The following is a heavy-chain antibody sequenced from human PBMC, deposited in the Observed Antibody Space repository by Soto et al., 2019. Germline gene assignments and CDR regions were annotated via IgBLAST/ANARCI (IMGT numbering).Heavy chain of an antibody. CDR1: GYIFTSYY. D-gene: IGHD3-10*01. CDR3: SRVDPGETSPFDH. CDR2: INPFDGSR. V-gene: IGHV1-46*03. J-gene: IGHJ4*02. Sequence: QVELVQSGAEVKKPGASVKVSCKASGYIFTSYYLHWVRQAPGQGLEWMGWINPFDGSRMFAQSFQGRVTXTXDPXTSTVYMELSGLRSDDTAFYYCSRVDPGETSPFDHWGQGTLVTVSS.